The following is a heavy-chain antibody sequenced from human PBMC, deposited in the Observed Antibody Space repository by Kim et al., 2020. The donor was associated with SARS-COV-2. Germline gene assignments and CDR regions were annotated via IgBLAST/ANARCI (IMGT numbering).Heavy chain of an antibody. Sequence: KFQGRVTMTRDTSTSTVYMELSSLRSEDTAVYYCARAYGDWGHYYYGMDVWGQGTTVTVSS. V-gene: IGHV1-46*01. J-gene: IGHJ6*02. CDR3: ARAYGDWGHYYYGMDV. D-gene: IGHD4-17*01.